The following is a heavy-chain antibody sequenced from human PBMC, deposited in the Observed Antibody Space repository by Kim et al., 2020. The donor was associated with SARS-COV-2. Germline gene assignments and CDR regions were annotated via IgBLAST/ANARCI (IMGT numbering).Heavy chain of an antibody. Sequence: YAQKFQGKVTITADESTSTAYMELSSLRSEDTAVYYCARGRYSGYDSLGYWGQGTLVTVSS. D-gene: IGHD5-12*01. CDR3: ARGRYSGYDSLGY. J-gene: IGHJ4*02. V-gene: IGHV1-69*01.